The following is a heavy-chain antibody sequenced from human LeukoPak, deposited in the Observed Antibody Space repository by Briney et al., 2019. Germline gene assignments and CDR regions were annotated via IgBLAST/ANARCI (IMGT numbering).Heavy chain of an antibody. J-gene: IGHJ3*02. CDR2: IYHSGSP. CDR3: ARDRPYDFWSGDAFDI. D-gene: IGHD3-3*01. V-gene: IGHV4-38-2*02. CDR1: GYSISSGNF. Sequence: SETLSLTCTVSGYSISSGNFWGWIRQPPGKGLECIGSIYHSGSPYYNPSLKSRVTISLDTSKNQFSLKLSSVTAADTAVYYCARDRPYDFWSGDAFDIWGQGTMVTVSS.